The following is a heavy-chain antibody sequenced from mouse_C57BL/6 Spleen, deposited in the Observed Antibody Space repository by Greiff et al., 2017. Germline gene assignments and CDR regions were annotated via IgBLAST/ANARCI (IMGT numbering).Heavy chain of an antibody. CDR1: GFNIKDDY. CDR3: TTGGNNYYGSSYAMDY. Sequence: VQLQQSGAELVRPGASVKLSCTASGFNIKDDYMHWVKQRPEQGLEWIGWIDPENGDTEYASKFQGKATITADTSSNTAYLQLSSLTSEDTAVYYCTTGGNNYYGSSYAMDYWGQGTSVTVSS. J-gene: IGHJ4*01. CDR2: IDPENGDT. V-gene: IGHV14-4*01. D-gene: IGHD1-1*01.